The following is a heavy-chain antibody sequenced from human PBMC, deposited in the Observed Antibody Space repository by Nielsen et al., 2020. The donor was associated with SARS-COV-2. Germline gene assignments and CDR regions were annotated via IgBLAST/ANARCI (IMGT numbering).Heavy chain of an antibody. J-gene: IGHJ4*02. V-gene: IGHV4-30-4*01. CDR3: ARGTHTAMVRVFDY. CDR1: GGSISSGDYY. CDR2: IYYSGST. Sequence: SETLSLTCTVSGGSISSGDYYWSWIRQPPGKGLEWIGYIYYSGSTYYNPSLKSRVTISVDTSKNQFSLKLSSVTAADTAVYYCARGTHTAMVRVFDYWGQGTLVTVSS. D-gene: IGHD5-18*01.